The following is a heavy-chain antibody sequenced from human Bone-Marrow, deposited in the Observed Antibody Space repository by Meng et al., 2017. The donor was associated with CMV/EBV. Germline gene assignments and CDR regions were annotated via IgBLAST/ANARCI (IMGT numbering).Heavy chain of an antibody. CDR1: GGTFNNYA. J-gene: IGHJ6*01. V-gene: IGHV1-69*11. D-gene: IGHD3-10*01. CDR3: ARGEGGNAIWFGGYYYGMDV. Sequence: SVKVSCKASGGTFNNYAITWVRQAPGQGLEWMGIIIPILAKADYAQRFQGRVTLSTDESTTTAYMHLNGLRYDDTAVYFCARGEGGNAIWFGGYYYGMDVWGQGTTVTVSS. CDR2: IIPILAKA.